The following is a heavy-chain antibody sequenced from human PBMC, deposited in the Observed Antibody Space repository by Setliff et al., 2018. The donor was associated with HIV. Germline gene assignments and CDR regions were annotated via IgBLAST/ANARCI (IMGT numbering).Heavy chain of an antibody. CDR3: ARQKGYIAVAEFDS. J-gene: IGHJ4*02. CDR2: IYYSGTT. D-gene: IGHD6-19*01. V-gene: IGHV4-39*01. CDR1: GDSITSPDYY. Sequence: SETLSLTCTVFGDSITSPDYYWAWIRQPPGKGLEWIGNIYYSGTTDYNPSLKSRVTISVETSKIQFSLKLTSMTAPDTAVYYCARQKGYIAVAEFDSWGQGTLVTVSS.